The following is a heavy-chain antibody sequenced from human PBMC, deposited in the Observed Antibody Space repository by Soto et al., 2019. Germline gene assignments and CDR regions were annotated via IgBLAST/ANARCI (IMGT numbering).Heavy chain of an antibody. D-gene: IGHD3-22*01. CDR3: ARDGQYDSGGYYSHFDH. Sequence: ASETLSLTCSVSGGSIGRYYWSWVRQAPGKGLEWIAYVSYSGATRYNPSLESRVTISVDTSKNQFSLRLNSVTAADTAVYYCARDGQYDSGGYYSHFDHWGQGTLVTVSS. J-gene: IGHJ4*02. CDR2: VSYSGAT. CDR1: GGSIGRYY. V-gene: IGHV4-59*01.